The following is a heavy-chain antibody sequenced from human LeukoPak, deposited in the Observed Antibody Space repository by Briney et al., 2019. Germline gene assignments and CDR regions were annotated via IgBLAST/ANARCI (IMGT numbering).Heavy chain of an antibody. Sequence: PGGSLRLSCAASGFTFSTYSMNWVRQSPGKGLEWVSYIRSSSSIIHYADSVKGRFTISRDNAKSSLYLQMNSLRDEDTAVYYCAASTKHTAMVDYWGQGTLVTVSS. CDR1: GFTFSTYS. CDR3: AASTKHTAMVDY. CDR2: IRSSSSII. D-gene: IGHD5-18*01. J-gene: IGHJ4*02. V-gene: IGHV3-48*02.